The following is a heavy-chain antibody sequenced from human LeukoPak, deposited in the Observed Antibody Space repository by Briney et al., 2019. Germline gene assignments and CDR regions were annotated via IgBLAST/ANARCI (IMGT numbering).Heavy chain of an antibody. CDR1: GFTFSSYS. CDR2: ISSSSSTI. D-gene: IGHD2-15*01. Sequence: GGSLRLSCAASGFTFSSYSMNWVRQAPGKGLEWVSYISSSSSTIYYADSVKGRFTISRDNAKNSLYLQMNSLRAEDTAVYYCAREQSVGYGMDVWGQGTTVTVPS. CDR3: AREQSVGYGMDV. J-gene: IGHJ6*02. V-gene: IGHV3-48*04.